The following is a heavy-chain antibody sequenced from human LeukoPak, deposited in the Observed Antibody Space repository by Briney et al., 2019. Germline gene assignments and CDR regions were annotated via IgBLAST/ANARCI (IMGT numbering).Heavy chain of an antibody. V-gene: IGHV3-23*01. CDR2: IIGSGGST. CDR3: AKGFSGWYYSFDY. D-gene: IGHD6-19*01. Sequence: GGSLRLSCAASGFTFSGYARSWVRQAPGKGLRGVSAIIGSGGSTYYADSVKGRFTISRDNSKNTLYLQMNSLRPEDTAVYYCAKGFSGWYYSFDYWGQGTLVTVSS. CDR1: GFTFSGYA. J-gene: IGHJ4*02.